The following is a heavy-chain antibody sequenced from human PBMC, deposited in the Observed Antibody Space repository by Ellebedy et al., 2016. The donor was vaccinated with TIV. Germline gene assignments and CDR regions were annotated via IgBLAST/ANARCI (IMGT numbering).Heavy chain of an antibody. J-gene: IGHJ6*02. V-gene: IGHV3-66*01. CDR2: IYSGGST. CDR1: GFTVSSNY. CDR3: AREADYYYYGMDV. Sequence: GESLKISCAASGFTVSSNYMSWVRQAPGKGLEWVSVIYSGGSTNYADSVKGRFTISRDNSKNTLYLQMNSLRAEDTAVYYCAREADYYYYGMDVWGQGTTVTVSS.